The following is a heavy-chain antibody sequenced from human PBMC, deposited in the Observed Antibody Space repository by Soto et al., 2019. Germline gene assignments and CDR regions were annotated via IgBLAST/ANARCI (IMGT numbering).Heavy chain of an antibody. D-gene: IGHD5-18*01. Sequence: QVQLVQSGAEVKKPGSSVKVSCKISGGTFSSYAINWVRQAPGQGLEWMGGIIPISETTNYAQKFQGRATITADKSTFTSYMELRGLSSEDTALYYCARDPGYSYGHPPHRGMDVWGQGTTVTVSS. CDR2: IIPISETT. V-gene: IGHV1-69*06. J-gene: IGHJ6*02. CDR1: GGTFSSYA. CDR3: ARDPGYSYGHPPHRGMDV.